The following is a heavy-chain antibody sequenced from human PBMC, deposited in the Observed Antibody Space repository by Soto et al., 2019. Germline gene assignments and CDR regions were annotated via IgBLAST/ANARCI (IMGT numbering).Heavy chain of an antibody. D-gene: IGHD5-12*01. CDR3: ARDFVDIVATIDSSSFGPLYGMDV. V-gene: IGHV1-18*01. Sequence: ASVKVSCKASGYTFTSYGISWVRQAPGQGLEWMGWISAYNGNTNYAQKLQGRVTMTTDTSTSTAYMELRSLRSDDTAVYYCARDFVDIVATIDSSSFGPLYGMDVWGQGTTVTVSS. CDR2: ISAYNGNT. CDR1: GYTFTSYG. J-gene: IGHJ6*02.